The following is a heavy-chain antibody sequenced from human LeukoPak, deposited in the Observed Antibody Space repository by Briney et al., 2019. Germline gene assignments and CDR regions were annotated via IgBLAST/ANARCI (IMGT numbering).Heavy chain of an antibody. J-gene: IGHJ3*02. Sequence: PGGSLRLSCAASGFTVSSNYMSWVRQAPGKGLEWVSVIYSGGSTYYADSVKGRFTISRDNSKNTLYLQMNSLRAEDTAVYYCARGGTLTGGGEDAFDIWGQGTMVTVSS. CDR1: GFTVSSNY. V-gene: IGHV3-53*01. D-gene: IGHD3-9*01. CDR2: IYSGGST. CDR3: ARGGTLTGGGEDAFDI.